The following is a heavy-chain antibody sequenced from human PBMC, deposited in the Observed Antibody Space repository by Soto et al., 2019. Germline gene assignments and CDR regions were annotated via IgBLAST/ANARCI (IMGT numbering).Heavy chain of an antibody. J-gene: IGHJ6*02. D-gene: IGHD6-6*01. CDR3: ARGRTTSSIRARDHYSAMDV. V-gene: IGHV1-18*01. CDR1: GYTFITYG. CDR2: ISSYNGNT. Sequence: QVQLVQSGAEVKKPGASVKVSCKASGYTFITYGISWVRQAPGQGLEWMGWISSYNGNTNYAQKLQGRVTMTTDTSTTTAYMELSSLSSDDTAVSYCARGRTTSSIRARDHYSAMDVWGQGTTVTVSS.